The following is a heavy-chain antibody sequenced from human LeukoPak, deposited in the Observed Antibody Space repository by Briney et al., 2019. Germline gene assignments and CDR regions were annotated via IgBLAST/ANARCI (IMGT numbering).Heavy chain of an antibody. V-gene: IGHV3-21*01. Sequence: GGSLRHSCAASGFAFSSYSMNWVRQAPGKGLEWVSSISSSSSYIYYADSVKGRFTISRDNAKNSLYLQMNSLRAEDTAVYYCARASGSYSNWFDPWGQGTLVTVSS. D-gene: IGHD1-26*01. CDR3: ARASGSYSNWFDP. CDR2: ISSSSSYI. J-gene: IGHJ5*02. CDR1: GFAFSSYS.